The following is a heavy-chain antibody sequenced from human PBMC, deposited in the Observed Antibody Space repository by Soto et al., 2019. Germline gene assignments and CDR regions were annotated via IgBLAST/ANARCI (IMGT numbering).Heavy chain of an antibody. CDR1: GFIFRGYA. V-gene: IGHV3-23*01. D-gene: IGHD3-16*02. CDR2: FSASGGTT. J-gene: IGHJ4*02. Sequence: EAQLLESGGGLVQPGGSLRLSCTASGFIFRGYAMAWVRQAPGKGVECVATFSASGGTTYYADSVKGRFTNSRDNSKNTLYLQMNSLRADDTALYYYAKQGAYDYLLGNYRPFDYWGQGTLVTVSS. CDR3: AKQGAYDYLLGNYRPFDY.